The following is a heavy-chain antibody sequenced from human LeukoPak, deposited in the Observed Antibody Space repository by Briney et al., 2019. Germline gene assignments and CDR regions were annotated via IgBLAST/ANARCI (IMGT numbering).Heavy chain of an antibody. Sequence: GGSLRLSCAASGFTFSSYGMHWVRQAPGKGLEWVAVIWYDGSNKYYADSVKGRFTISRDNSKNTLYLQMNSLRAEDTAVYCCARSVRYFDWLPEYWGQGTLVTVSS. CDR2: IWYDGSNK. J-gene: IGHJ4*02. D-gene: IGHD3-9*01. V-gene: IGHV3-33*01. CDR3: ARSVRYFDWLPEY. CDR1: GFTFSSYG.